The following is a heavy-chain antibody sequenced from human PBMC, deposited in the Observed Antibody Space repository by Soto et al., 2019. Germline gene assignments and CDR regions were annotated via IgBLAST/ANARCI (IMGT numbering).Heavy chain of an antibody. Sequence: QVQLVQSGAEVKKPGPSVKVSCKAPGCTFSTYAISWVRQAPGQGLEWMGGVIPIFGTPKYAQKFQGRVKMTADESTSTGYMELRSLRSEDTAVYYCARSQGGSSSLDIYYYYYYGMDVWGQGTTVTVSS. CDR2: VIPIFGTP. CDR3: ARSQGGSSSLDIYYYYYYGMDV. V-gene: IGHV1-69*01. D-gene: IGHD2-15*01. J-gene: IGHJ6*02. CDR1: GCTFSTYA.